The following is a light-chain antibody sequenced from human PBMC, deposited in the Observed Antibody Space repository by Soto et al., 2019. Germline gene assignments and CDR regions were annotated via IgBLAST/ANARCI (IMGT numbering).Light chain of an antibody. Sequence: IQMTQSPSSLSASTGDIVTITCRASQYITSYLAWYQQKPGKAPKLLIYAASTLQSGVPSRFSGSGSGTDFTLTITCLQSEDFATYYCQQYYSYPRTFGQGTKVDIK. CDR2: AAS. CDR3: QQYYSYPRT. V-gene: IGKV1-8*01. CDR1: QYITSY. J-gene: IGKJ1*01.